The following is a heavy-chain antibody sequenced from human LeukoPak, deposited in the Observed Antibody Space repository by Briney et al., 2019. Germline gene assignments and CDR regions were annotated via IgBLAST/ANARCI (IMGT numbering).Heavy chain of an antibody. CDR2: IYTSGST. V-gene: IGHV4-61*02. CDR1: GGSIRSGSYY. Sequence: SETLSLTCTVSGGSIRSGSYYWSWIRQPAGKGLEWIGRIYTSGSTNYNPSLKSRVTISVDTSKNQFSLKLSSVTAADTAVYYCARGLPGITIFGVVPQMYYYYMDVWGKGTTVTVSS. CDR3: ARGLPGITIFGVVPQMYYYYMDV. D-gene: IGHD3-3*01. J-gene: IGHJ6*03.